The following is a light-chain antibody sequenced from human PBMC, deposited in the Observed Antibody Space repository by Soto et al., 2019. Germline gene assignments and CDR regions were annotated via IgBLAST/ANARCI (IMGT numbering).Light chain of an antibody. CDR3: QESHSPPFT. J-gene: IGKJ3*01. V-gene: IGKV1-27*01. CDR2: AAS. CDR1: QGISSS. Sequence: DIQMTQSPSSLSASVGDTVTITCRASQGISSSLAWYQQKAGKVPDLLIYAASTLQSGVTSHFSGSGSGTDFSLTISSLQPEDVATYYCQESHSPPFTFGPGTRVEIK.